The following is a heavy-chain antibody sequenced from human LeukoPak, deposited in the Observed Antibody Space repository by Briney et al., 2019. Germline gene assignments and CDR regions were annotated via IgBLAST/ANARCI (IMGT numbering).Heavy chain of an antibody. V-gene: IGHV3-21*01. CDR1: GFSFSDYD. D-gene: IGHD3-16*01. CDR3: GRAFPPLRTSSAGDL. Sequence: GGSLTLSCSASGFSFSDYDMNWVRQAPGKGREWVSSISGRSSHIYYGDSVKGRFAISRDNAKNSLYLQMNSLGAEDTAVYYCGRAFPPLRTSSAGDLWGQGILVTVSS. J-gene: IGHJ4*02. CDR2: ISGRSSHI.